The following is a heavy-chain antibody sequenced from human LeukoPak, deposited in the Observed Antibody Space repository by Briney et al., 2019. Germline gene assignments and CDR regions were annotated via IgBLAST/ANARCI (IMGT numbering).Heavy chain of an antibody. D-gene: IGHD3-16*01. V-gene: IGHV3-7*03. CDR3: VRDGGTDWYDP. J-gene: IGHJ5*02. CDR1: GFTITDYW. Sequence: PGGSLRLTCAASGFTITDYWMTWVRQAPGRGLEWVANIKPDGVETSYVDSVKGRFTISRDNANNSVFLQMNSLRVEDTATYYCVRDGGTDWYDPWGQGTLGSVSS. CDR2: IKPDGVET.